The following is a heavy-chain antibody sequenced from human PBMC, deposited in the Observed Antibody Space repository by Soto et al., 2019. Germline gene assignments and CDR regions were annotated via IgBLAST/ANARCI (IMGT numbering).Heavy chain of an antibody. CDR1: GGSISSSSYY. CDR3: ARQPQYSSGWYWFDP. J-gene: IGHJ5*02. V-gene: IGHV4-39*01. Sequence: QLQLQESGPGLVKPSETLSLTCTVSGGSISSSSYYWGWIRQPPGKGLEWIGSIYYSGSTYYNPSLKSRVTISVDTSKNQFSLKLSSVTAADTAVYYCARQPQYSSGWYWFDPWGQGTLVTVSS. CDR2: IYYSGST. D-gene: IGHD6-19*01.